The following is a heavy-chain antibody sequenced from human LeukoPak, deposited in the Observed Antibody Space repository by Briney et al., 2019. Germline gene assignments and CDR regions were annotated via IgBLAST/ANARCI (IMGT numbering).Heavy chain of an antibody. CDR3: ARLPPGWFGESIDY. J-gene: IGHJ4*02. V-gene: IGHV4-39*01. CDR1: GGSISSSRYS. CDR2: IYYSGST. Sequence: SETLSLTCTVSGGSISSSRYSWGWIRQPPGKGLEWIGSIYYSGSTYYNPSLKSRVTISVDTSKNQFSLKLSSVTAADTAVYYCARLPPGWFGESIDYWGQGTLVTVSS. D-gene: IGHD3-10*01.